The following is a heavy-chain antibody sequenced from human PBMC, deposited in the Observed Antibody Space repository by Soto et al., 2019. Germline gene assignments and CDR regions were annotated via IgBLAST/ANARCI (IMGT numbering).Heavy chain of an antibody. D-gene: IGHD2-15*01. V-gene: IGHV3-33*01. J-gene: IGHJ3*02. CDR1: GFTFSSYG. CDR3: ARRQGGYCSGGSCYSLAGAFDI. Sequence: QVQLVESGGGVVQPGRSLRLSCAASGFTFSSYGMHWVRQAPGKGLEWVAVIWYDGSNKYYADSVKGRFTISRDNSKDTLYLQMNSLRAEATAVYYCARRQGGYCSGGSCYSLAGAFDIWGQGTMVTVSS. CDR2: IWYDGSNK.